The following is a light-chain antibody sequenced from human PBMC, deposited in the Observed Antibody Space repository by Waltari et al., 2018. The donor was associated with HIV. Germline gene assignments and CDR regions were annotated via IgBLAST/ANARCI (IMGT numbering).Light chain of an antibody. V-gene: IGKV1-5*03. CDR1: QSISGW. CDR2: KAS. CDR3: ERYNTFSWT. J-gene: IGKJ1*01. Sequence: DIQITHSPSTLSASVGDTVTITCRAGQSISGWLAWYQQKPGKAPKLLIYKASLLESGVPSRFSGSGSETEFTLTISSLQPDDFGTYYCERYNTFSWTFDPGTKVDFK.